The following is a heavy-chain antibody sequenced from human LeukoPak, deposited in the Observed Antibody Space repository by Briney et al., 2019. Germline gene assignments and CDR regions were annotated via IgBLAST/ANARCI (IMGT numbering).Heavy chain of an antibody. Sequence: ASVKVSCKASGSTFTNYGVSWVRQAPGQGLEWMGWISAHNGNTDYAQKVQGRVTLTTDTSTSTAYMELRSLRSEDTAVFYCGRDIGVGTMAYYFDYWGQGTLVTVSS. V-gene: IGHV1-18*01. CDR3: GRDIGVGTMAYYFDY. CDR1: GSTFTNYG. CDR2: ISAHNGNT. J-gene: IGHJ4*02. D-gene: IGHD1-26*01.